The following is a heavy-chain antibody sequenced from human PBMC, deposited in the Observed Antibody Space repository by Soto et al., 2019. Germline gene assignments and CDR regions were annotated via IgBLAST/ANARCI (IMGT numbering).Heavy chain of an antibody. V-gene: IGHV3-23*01. D-gene: IGHD5-12*01. CDR1: GFTLATYA. CDR3: ARYKDTSSWTGFDF. J-gene: IGHJ4*01. CDR2: ISATGIST. Sequence: GGSLRLSCAASGFTLATYAMSWVRQAPGKGLEWVSAISATGISTHYADSVKGRVTISRENSANTLSLEMSSLTAEDTAVYYCARYKDTSSWTGFDFWGQGTLVTVSS.